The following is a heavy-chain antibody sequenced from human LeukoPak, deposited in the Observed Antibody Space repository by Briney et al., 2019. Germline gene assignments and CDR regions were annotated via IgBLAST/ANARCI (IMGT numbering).Heavy chain of an antibody. V-gene: IGHV1-18*01. CDR1: TXXG. J-gene: IGHJ3*02. D-gene: IGHD3-16*01. Sequence: TXXGXXWVXQAXXQXXEWMGXXXAYNGNTNYAQKLQGRVTMTTDTSTSTAYMELRSLRSDDTAVYYCARAVMITFGGVIGAFDIWGQGTMVTVSS. CDR2: XXAYNGNT. CDR3: ARAVMITFGGVIGAFDI.